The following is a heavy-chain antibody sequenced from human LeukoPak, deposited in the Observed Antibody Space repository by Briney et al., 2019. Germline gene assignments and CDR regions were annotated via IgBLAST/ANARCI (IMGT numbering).Heavy chain of an antibody. CDR2: IYYSGST. V-gene: IGHV4-31*03. CDR1: GGSISSGGYY. CDR3: AGLDYYYMDV. Sequence: SQTLSLTCTVSGGSISSGGYYWSWIRQHPGKGLEWIGYIYYSGSTYYNPSLKSRVTISVDASKNQFSLKLSSVTAADTAVYYCAGLDYYYMDVWGKGTTVTVSS. J-gene: IGHJ6*03.